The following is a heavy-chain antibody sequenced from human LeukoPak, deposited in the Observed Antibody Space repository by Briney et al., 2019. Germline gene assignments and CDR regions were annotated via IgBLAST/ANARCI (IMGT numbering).Heavy chain of an antibody. J-gene: IGHJ6*03. CDR1: GGSFSGYY. CDR3: ARVIRSSSGPWTNYYYYMDV. Sequence: PSETLSLTCAVYGGSFSGYYWSWIRQPPGKGLEWIGEINHSGSTNYNPSLKSRVTISVDTSKNQFSLKLSSVTAADTAVYYCARVIRSSSGPWTNYYYYMDVWGKGTTVTVSS. D-gene: IGHD6-19*01. CDR2: INHSGST. V-gene: IGHV4-34*01.